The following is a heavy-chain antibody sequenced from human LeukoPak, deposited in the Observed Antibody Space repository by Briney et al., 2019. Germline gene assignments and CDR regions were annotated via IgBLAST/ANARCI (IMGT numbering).Heavy chain of an antibody. CDR1: GFTFSSYS. D-gene: IGHD5-24*01. Sequence: GGSLRLSCAASGFTFSSYSMNWVRQAPGKGLEWVSSISSSSSYIYYAGSVKGRFTISRDNAKNSLYLQMNSLRAEDTAVYYCARWLHPEAKDYWGQGTLVTVSS. CDR3: ARWLHPEAKDY. CDR2: ISSSSSYI. V-gene: IGHV3-21*01. J-gene: IGHJ4*02.